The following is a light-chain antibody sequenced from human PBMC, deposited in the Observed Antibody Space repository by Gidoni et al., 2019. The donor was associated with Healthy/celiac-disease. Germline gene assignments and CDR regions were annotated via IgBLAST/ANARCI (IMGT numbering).Light chain of an antibody. Sequence: PGERATLSCRASQSVSSNLAWYQQKPGQAPRLLIYGASTRATGIPARFSGSGSGTEFTLTISSLQSEDFAVYYCQQYNNWPPPYTFGQGTKLEIK. J-gene: IGKJ2*01. V-gene: IGKV3-15*01. CDR1: QSVSSN. CDR3: QQYNNWPPPYT. CDR2: GAS.